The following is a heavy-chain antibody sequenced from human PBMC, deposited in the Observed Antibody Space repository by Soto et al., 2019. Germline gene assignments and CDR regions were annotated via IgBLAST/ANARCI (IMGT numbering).Heavy chain of an antibody. V-gene: IGHV4-31*03. CDR3: ARDSKYYGSGTSPPYYYGMDV. D-gene: IGHD3-10*01. J-gene: IGHJ6*02. CDR1: GGSISSGGYY. Sequence: SETLSLTCTVSGGSISSGGYYWSWIRQHPGKGLGWIGYIYYSESTYYNPSLKSRVTISVDTSKNQFSLKLSSVTAADTAVYYCARDSKYYGSGTSPPYYYGMDVWGQGTTVTVSS. CDR2: IYYSEST.